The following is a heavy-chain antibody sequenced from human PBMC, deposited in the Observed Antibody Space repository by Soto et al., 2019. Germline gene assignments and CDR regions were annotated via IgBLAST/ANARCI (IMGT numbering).Heavy chain of an antibody. D-gene: IGHD4-4*01. CDR3: ARVLYSNYGGSYYYYGMVV. CDR1: GGSFSGYY. J-gene: IGHJ6*02. CDR2: INHSGST. V-gene: IGHV4-34*01. Sequence: QVQLQQWGAGLLKPSETLSLTCAVYGGSFSGYYWSWIRQPPGKGLEWIGEINHSGSTNYNPSLKSRVTISVDTSKNQFSLKLSSVTAADTAVYYCARVLYSNYGGSYYYYGMVVWGQGTTVTVSS.